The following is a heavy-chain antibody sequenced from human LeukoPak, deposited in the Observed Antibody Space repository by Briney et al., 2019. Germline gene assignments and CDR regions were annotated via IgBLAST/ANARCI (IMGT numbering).Heavy chain of an antibody. V-gene: IGHV3-23*01. J-gene: IGHJ4*02. CDR3: ARVGGDYGKFDY. CDR2: LSGSGSAT. Sequence: GGSLRLSCAASGFTFSDSYMTWIRQAPGKGLEWVSALSGSGSATYYADSVRGRFTISRDNSKNTLYVQMNSLRVEDTAVYYCARVGGDYGKFDYWGQGTLVIVSS. D-gene: IGHD4-17*01. CDR1: GFTFSDSY.